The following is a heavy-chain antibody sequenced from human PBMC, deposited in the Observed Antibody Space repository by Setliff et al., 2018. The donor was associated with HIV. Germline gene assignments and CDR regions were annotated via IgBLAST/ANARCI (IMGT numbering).Heavy chain of an antibody. CDR1: GFTFSSYS. V-gene: IGHV3-7*01. CDR2: INQDGSEK. CDR3: ASARIPTGGTSTSFDF. J-gene: IGHJ4*02. Sequence: GESLKISCAASGFTFSSYSMNWVRQVPGKGLEWVANINQDGSEKKYVDSMKGRLTISRDNSKNTLYLQVNSLRPEDTAVYYCASARIPTGGTSTSFDFWGQGALVTVSS. D-gene: IGHD1-1*01.